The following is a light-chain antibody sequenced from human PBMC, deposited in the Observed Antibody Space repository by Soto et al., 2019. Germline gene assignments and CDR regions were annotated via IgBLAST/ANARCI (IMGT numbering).Light chain of an antibody. J-gene: IGLJ2*01. CDR2: DVS. V-gene: IGLV2-11*01. CDR1: NSDVGGYNY. CDR3: CSYAGSYTP. Sequence: QSALTQPRSVSGSPGQSVTISCTGTNSDVGGYNYVSRYQQHPGKAPKLMIYDVSKRPSGVPDRFSGSKSGNAASLTISGLQAEDEADYYCCSYAGSYTPFGGGTKLTVL.